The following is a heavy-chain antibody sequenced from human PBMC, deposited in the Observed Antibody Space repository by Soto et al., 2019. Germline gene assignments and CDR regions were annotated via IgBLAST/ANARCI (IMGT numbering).Heavy chain of an antibody. J-gene: IGHJ4*02. Sequence: QVQLQESGPGLVRPSETLSLTCTVSGGSISSYYWSWIRQPPGKGLEWIGYIYNSGSTNYNPSLQSRVTISVDTSKNQFSLKLRSVTAADTAVYYCAYGDSRGPFDSWGQGTLVTVSS. V-gene: IGHV4-59*01. CDR1: GGSISSYY. CDR3: AYGDSRGPFDS. CDR2: IYNSGST. D-gene: IGHD4-17*01.